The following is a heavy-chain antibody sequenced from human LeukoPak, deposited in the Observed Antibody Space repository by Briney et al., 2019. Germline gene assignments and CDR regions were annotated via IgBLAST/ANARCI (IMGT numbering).Heavy chain of an antibody. Sequence: GRSLRLSCAASGFTLSSYGMHWVRQAPGKGLEWVAVTSNDGRKKYYVDSVKGRFTISRDTSKNTLYLQMNSLRTEDTAIYYCARDLSSSWALDYWGQGTLVTVSS. CDR3: ARDLSSSWALDY. J-gene: IGHJ4*02. D-gene: IGHD6-13*01. CDR1: GFTLSSYG. V-gene: IGHV3-30*03. CDR2: TSNDGRKK.